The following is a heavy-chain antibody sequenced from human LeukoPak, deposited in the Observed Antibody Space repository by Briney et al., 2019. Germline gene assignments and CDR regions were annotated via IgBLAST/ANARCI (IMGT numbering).Heavy chain of an antibody. D-gene: IGHD3-10*01. CDR3: ARKTYYYDSGSYSKSYYFDY. V-gene: IGHV3-11*06. CDR2: INRSSTDT. Sequence: GGSLRLSCAASGFTFTDFYMSWIRQAPGKGLEWLSDINRSSTDTNYADSVKGRFTISRDNAKNSLFLQLNSLRAEDTAVYYCARKTYYYDSGSYSKSYYFDYWGQGTLVTASS. CDR1: GFTFTDFY. J-gene: IGHJ4*02.